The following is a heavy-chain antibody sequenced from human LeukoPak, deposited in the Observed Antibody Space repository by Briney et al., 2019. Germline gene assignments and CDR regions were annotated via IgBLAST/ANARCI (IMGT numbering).Heavy chain of an antibody. CDR3: ARGAYYDSSGYSIYYYYYMDV. Sequence: SVKVSCKASGGTFSSYAISWVRQAPGQGLEWMGGIIPIFGTANYAQKFQGRVTITTDESTSTAYMELSSLRSEDTAVYYCARGAYYDSSGYSIYYYYYMDVWGKGTTVTVSS. V-gene: IGHV1-69*05. CDR1: GGTFSSYA. CDR2: IIPIFGTA. J-gene: IGHJ6*03. D-gene: IGHD3-22*01.